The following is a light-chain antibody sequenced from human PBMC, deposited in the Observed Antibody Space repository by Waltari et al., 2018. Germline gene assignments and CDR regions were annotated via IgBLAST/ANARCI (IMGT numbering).Light chain of an antibody. V-gene: IGLV2-14*01. CDR2: EVS. CDR3: SSYTSSSPVV. CDR1: RSDVGGYNH. J-gene: IGLJ2*01. Sequence: SDLTQPASVSGSPGLSITLPCSGTRSDVGGYNHVSWYQQHPGKAPKLMIYEVSNRPSGVSNRFSGSKSGNTASLTISGLQAEDEADYYCSSYTSSSPVVFGGGTKLTVL.